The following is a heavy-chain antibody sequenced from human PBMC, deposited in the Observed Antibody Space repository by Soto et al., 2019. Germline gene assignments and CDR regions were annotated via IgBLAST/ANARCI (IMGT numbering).Heavy chain of an antibody. J-gene: IGHJ4*02. V-gene: IGHV3-21*01. CDR3: ARDGITMIRGITVFDF. D-gene: IGHD3-10*01. Sequence: SGGSLRLSCVASGFTFSSSRMNWVRQAPGKGLEWVSFISSSSDYMYYADSVKGRFTVSRDNAKNSLYLQMDSLRAEDTAVYYCARDGITMIRGITVFDFWGQGTLVTVSS. CDR1: GFTFSSSR. CDR2: ISSSSDYM.